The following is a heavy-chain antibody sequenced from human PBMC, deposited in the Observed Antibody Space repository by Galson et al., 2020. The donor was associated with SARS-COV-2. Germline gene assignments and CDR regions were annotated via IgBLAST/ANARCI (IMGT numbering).Heavy chain of an antibody. V-gene: IGHV3-48*03. CDR1: GFTFSSYE. CDR2: ISSSGSTI. Sequence: GGSLRLSCAASGFTFSSYEMNWVRQAPGKGLEWVSYISSSGSTIYYTDSVKGRFTISRDNAKNSLYLQMNSLRAEDTAVYYCARQGRWLRCLDSGGKGARFRVSS. J-gene: IGHJ4*02. CDR3: ARQGRWLRCLDS. D-gene: IGHD3-22*01.